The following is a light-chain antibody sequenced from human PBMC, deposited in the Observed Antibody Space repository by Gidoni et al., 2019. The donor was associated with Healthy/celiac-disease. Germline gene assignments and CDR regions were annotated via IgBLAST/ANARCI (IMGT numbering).Light chain of an antibody. CDR2: DAS. J-gene: IGKJ5*01. V-gene: IGKV3-11*01. CDR3: QRRSNRPIT. Sequence: EMELTQSPATLSLSPGQGATLSCSASQSVSSYLAWYQQQPGPPPSLLIYDASNRATGIPASFSGSGSGTDFTLTISSLEPEVFAVYCCQRRSNRPITFXQXTRLEIK. CDR1: QSVSSY.